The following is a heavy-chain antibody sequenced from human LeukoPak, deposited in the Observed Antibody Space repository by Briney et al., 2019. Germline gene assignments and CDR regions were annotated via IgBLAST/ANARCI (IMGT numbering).Heavy chain of an antibody. CDR1: GYTFTDYH. CDR3: ARETVLIAARPDCWFDP. J-gene: IGHJ5*02. D-gene: IGHD6-6*01. V-gene: IGHV1-2*02. CDR2: INPNSGGT. Sequence: ASVKVSCKASGYTFTDYHMHWVRQAPGQGLEWMGWINPNSGGTNYAQKFQGRVTMTRDTSISTAYMELRRLTSDDTAVYYCARETVLIAARPDCWFDPWGQGTLVTVSS.